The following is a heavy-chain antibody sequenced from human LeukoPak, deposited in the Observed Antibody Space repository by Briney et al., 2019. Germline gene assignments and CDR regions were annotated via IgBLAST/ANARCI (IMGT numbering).Heavy chain of an antibody. V-gene: IGHV3-30*02. CDR1: GFTFSDYY. CDR3: VKDGHCTHTSCYYFDY. Sequence: GGSLRLSCAASGFTFSDYYMSWVRQAPGKGLEWVAFVHYDGTITYYADSVKGRFTISRDSSKNTLFLQMNSLGAEDTAVYYCVKDGHCTHTSCYYFDYWGQGTLVTVSS. D-gene: IGHD2-2*01. CDR2: VHYDGTIT. J-gene: IGHJ4*02.